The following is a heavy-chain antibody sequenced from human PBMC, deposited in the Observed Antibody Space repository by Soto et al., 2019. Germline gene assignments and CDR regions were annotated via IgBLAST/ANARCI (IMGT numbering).Heavy chain of an antibody. Sequence: EVQLLESGGGLVQPGGSLRLSCAASGFTFSSYALSWVRQAPGKGLEWVSGISSSGGTTYYADSVKGRFTISRDNSKTPRFLQRNSLRAEDKAIYYCAKDRGGGIPIFGVVIVPSDCWGQGTLVTV. CDR3: AKDRGGGIPIFGVVIVPSDC. V-gene: IGHV3-23*01. D-gene: IGHD3-3*01. CDR1: GFTFSSYA. CDR2: ISSSGGTT. J-gene: IGHJ4*02.